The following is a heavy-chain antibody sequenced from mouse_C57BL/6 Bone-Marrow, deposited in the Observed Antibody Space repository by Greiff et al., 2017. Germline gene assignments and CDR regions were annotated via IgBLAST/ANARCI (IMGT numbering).Heavy chain of an antibody. V-gene: IGHV1-55*01. J-gene: IGHJ1*03. D-gene: IGHD2-5*01. CDR1: GYTFTSYW. CDR3: ARPYYSNYWYFDV. CDR2: IYPGSGST. Sequence: QVQLQQPGAELVKPGASVKMSCKASGYTFTSYWITWVKQRPGHGLEWIGDIYPGSGSTTYNDKFTSKATLTVDTSSSTAYMQLSSLTSEDSAVYYGARPYYSNYWYFDVWGTGTTVTVSS.